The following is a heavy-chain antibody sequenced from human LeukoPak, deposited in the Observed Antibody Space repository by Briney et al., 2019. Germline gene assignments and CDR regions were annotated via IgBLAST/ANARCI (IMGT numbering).Heavy chain of an antibody. CDR2: ISGSGRTT. CDR3: TKDRIGARPNDAFDI. Sequence: GGSLRLSCEVSGFTFNNYAMTWVRQPPGKGLEWVSVISGSGRTTDYADSVKGRFTVSRDNSKNTLHLQMNSLRVEDTAVFYCTKDRIGARPNDAFDIWDQGTMVTVSS. V-gene: IGHV3-23*01. CDR1: GFTFNNYA. D-gene: IGHD6-6*01. J-gene: IGHJ3*02.